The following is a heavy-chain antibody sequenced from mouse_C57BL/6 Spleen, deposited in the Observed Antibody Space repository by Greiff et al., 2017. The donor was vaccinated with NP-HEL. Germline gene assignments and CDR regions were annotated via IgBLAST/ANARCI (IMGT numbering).Heavy chain of an antibody. V-gene: IGHV5-4*03. CDR1: GFTFSSYA. CDR3: ARGELGQSYFDY. Sequence: EVKLVESGGGLVKPGGSLKLSCAASGFTFSSYAMSWVRQTPEKRLEWVATISDGGSYTYYPDNVKGRFTISRDNAKNNLYLQMSHLKSEDTAMYYCARGELGQSYFDYWGQGTTLTVSS. D-gene: IGHD4-1*01. J-gene: IGHJ2*01. CDR2: ISDGGSYT.